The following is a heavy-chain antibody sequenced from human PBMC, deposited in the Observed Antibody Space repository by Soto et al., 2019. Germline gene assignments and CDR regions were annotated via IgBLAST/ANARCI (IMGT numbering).Heavy chain of an antibody. CDR3: ARAINDFWSGFSYYFDS. CDR2: MYYSGVT. J-gene: IGHJ4*02. V-gene: IGHV4-31*03. CDR1: GGSVSSGGHY. Sequence: SKTLSLTCSVSGGSVSSGGHYWSWIRQHPGKGLEWIGYMYYSGVTYHNPSLKSRVTISVDTSKNQFSLKLTSVTAADTAVYFCARAINDFWSGFSYYFDSWGQGTLVTVSS. D-gene: IGHD3-3*01.